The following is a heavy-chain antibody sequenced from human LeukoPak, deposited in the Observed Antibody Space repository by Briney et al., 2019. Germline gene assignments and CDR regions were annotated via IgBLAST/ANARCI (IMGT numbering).Heavy chain of an antibody. D-gene: IGHD6-19*01. CDR1: GYTFTNYV. Sequence: ASVKVSCKTSGYTFTNYVMHWMRQAPGQRLEWMEWINGGNANTQYSQKFQGRVTFTRDTSASTGYMELSGLISEDTAVYYCANAMVAGGFQYFRHWGQGTLVTVSS. CDR3: ANAMVAGGFQYFRH. CDR2: INGGNANT. V-gene: IGHV1-3*01. J-gene: IGHJ1*01.